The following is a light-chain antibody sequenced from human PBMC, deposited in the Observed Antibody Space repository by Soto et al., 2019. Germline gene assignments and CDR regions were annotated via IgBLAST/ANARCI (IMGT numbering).Light chain of an antibody. V-gene: IGKV1-39*01. CDR1: QSISNH. CDR2: AAS. J-gene: IGKJ1*01. CDR3: QQSYSSPQT. Sequence: DIHITQSPSSLSASVEDRVIITCLASQSISNHLNWYQQKPGKAPKLLIFAASSLQSGVPSRFSGSRSGPDFTLTISSLQPEDFETYYCQQSYSSPQTFGQGTKVDIK.